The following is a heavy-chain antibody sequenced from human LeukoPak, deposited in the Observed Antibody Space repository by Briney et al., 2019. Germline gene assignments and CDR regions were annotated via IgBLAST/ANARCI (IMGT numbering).Heavy chain of an antibody. J-gene: IGHJ3*02. CDR1: GGTFSSYA. CDR3: ARGIDSSGADAFDI. CDR2: IIPIFGTA. Sequence: ASVKVSCKASGGTFSSYAISWVRQAPGQGLEWMGGIIPIFGTANYAQKFQGRVTITADESTSTAYMELSSLRSEDTAVYYCARGIDSSGADAFDIWGQGTMVTVSS. V-gene: IGHV1-69*13. D-gene: IGHD3-22*01.